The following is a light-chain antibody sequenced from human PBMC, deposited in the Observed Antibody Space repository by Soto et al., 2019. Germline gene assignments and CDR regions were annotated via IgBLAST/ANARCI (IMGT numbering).Light chain of an antibody. CDR3: QHYNTWPWT. CDR2: GAS. V-gene: IGKV3-15*01. Sequence: EVVMTHSPATLSASPGERATLSCRASHSVSSSLVWYQQKPGQAPRLLISGASTRAAGIPAMFSGSGSGTEFTLTISSLESEDFAVYYCQHYNTWPWTFGQGTKVEV. J-gene: IGKJ1*01. CDR1: HSVSSS.